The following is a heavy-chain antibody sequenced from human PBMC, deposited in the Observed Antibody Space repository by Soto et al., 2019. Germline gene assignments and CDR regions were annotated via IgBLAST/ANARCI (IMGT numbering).Heavy chain of an antibody. CDR3: ATPKRGSSFDN. V-gene: IGHV3-7*05. CDR2: IKEDGGLK. D-gene: IGHD3-10*01. J-gene: IGHJ4*02. Sequence: EVQLVESGGGLVQPGGSLRLSCAASGFTFSSYWMSWVRQAPGKGLEWVAIIKEDGGLKYYVDSVKGRFTISRDNARNSLYLQMNSLRAEDTAVYYCATPKRGSSFDNWGQGTLVTVSS. CDR1: GFTFSSYW.